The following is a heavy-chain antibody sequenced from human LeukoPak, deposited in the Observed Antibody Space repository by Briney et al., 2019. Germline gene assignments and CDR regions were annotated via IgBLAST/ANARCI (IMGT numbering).Heavy chain of an antibody. D-gene: IGHD3-22*01. CDR2: IIPILGII. V-gene: IGHV1-69*04. CDR3: ARCPKSYYDNRGYYYDAQIDY. Sequence: SVKVSCKASGGTFSSYAISWVRQAPGQGLEWMGRIIPILGIINYAQKFQGRVTITADKSTSTAYMELSSLRSEDTAVYYCARCPKSYYDNRGYYYDAQIDYWGQGTLVTVSS. J-gene: IGHJ4*02. CDR1: GGTFSSYA.